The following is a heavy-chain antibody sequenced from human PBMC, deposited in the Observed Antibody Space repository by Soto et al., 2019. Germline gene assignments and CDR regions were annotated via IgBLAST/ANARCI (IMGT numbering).Heavy chain of an antibody. V-gene: IGHV1-2*02. CDR2: INTDNGGA. J-gene: IGHJ5*02. CDR1: GYIFTDYH. CDR3: ATERGSNSLHPSYNWFDT. Sequence: QVQLVQSGAEVKKPGASVKVSCKASGYIFTDYHIHWVRQAPGQGLEFMGWINTDNGGAGSAQQFQGRVTVTRDTSITTVYLELSNLRSDDTAVYFCATERGSNSLHPSYNWFDTWGQGTLITVSS. D-gene: IGHD6-13*01.